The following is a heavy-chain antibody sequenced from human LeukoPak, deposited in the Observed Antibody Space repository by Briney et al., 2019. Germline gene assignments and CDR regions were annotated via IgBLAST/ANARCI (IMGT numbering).Heavy chain of an antibody. CDR3: ARRGVSPELSGYFDY. CDR2: INPSGGST. CDR1: GYTFTSYY. Sequence: ASVKVSCKASGYTFTSYYMHWVRQAPGQGLEWMGIINPSGGSTSYAQKFQGRVTMTRDTSTSTVYMELSSLRSEDTAVYYCARRGVSPELSGYFDYWGQGTLDTVSS. J-gene: IGHJ4*02. D-gene: IGHD3-16*02. V-gene: IGHV1-46*01.